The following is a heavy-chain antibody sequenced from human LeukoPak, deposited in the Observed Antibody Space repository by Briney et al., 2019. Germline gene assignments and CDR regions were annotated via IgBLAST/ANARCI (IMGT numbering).Heavy chain of an antibody. Sequence: GGSLRLSCAASGIIFSNYWMHWVRQAPGKGLVWVSRINRDGSSTSYADSVKGRFTISRDNAKNTLYLQMNSLRAEDTAVYYCAKDRVVFNWNYAYYFDDWGQGTLVTVSS. CDR1: GIIFSNYW. CDR3: AKDRVVFNWNYAYYFDD. J-gene: IGHJ4*02. V-gene: IGHV3-74*01. D-gene: IGHD1-7*01. CDR2: INRDGSST.